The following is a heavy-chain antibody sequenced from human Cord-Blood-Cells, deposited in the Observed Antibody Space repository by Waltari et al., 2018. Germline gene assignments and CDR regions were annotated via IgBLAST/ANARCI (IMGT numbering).Heavy chain of an antibody. CDR1: GYTLTELS. CDR3: ATGVGATPYYVYY. J-gene: IGHJ4*02. Sequence: QVQLVQSGAEVKKPGDSVKVSCKVSGYTLTELSMHWVRQAPGKGLEWMGGFNPEDCETIDAQKVQGRATMTEDTSTATAYMELSSLRSEDTAVYYCATGVGATPYYVYYWGQGTLVTVSS. CDR2: FNPEDCET. V-gene: IGHV1-24*01. D-gene: IGHD1-26*01.